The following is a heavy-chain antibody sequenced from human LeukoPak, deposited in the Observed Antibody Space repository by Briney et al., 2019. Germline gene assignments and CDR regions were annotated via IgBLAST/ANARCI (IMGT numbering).Heavy chain of an antibody. CDR2: MNPNSGNT. D-gene: IGHD6-6*01. CDR3: ARFAYSSSSGDY. CDR1: GYTFTSYD. J-gene: IGHJ4*02. V-gene: IGHV1-8*03. Sequence: ASVKVSCKASGYTFTSYDINWVRQATGQGLEWMGWMNPNSGNTGYAQKFQGRVTITRNTSISTAYMELSRLRSDDTAVYYCARFAYSSSSGDYWGQGTLVTVSS.